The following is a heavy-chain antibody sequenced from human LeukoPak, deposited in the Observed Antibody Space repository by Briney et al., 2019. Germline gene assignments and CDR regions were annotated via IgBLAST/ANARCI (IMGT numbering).Heavy chain of an antibody. CDR2: IYPGGSDT. CDR3: ARQGGIAARLTAPDY. V-gene: IGHV5-51*01. CDR1: GYSFTSYW. Sequence: GESLKISCKGSGYSFTSYWIGWVRQMPGKGLAWMGIIYPGGSDTRYSPSFQGQVTISADKSISTAYLQWSSLKASDTAMYYCARQGGIAARLTAPDYWGQGTLVTVSS. J-gene: IGHJ4*02. D-gene: IGHD6-6*01.